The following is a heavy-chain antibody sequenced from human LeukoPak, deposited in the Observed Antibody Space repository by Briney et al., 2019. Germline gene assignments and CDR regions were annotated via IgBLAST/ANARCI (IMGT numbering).Heavy chain of an antibody. Sequence: GGSLRLSCAASGFTFSSYAMSWVRQAPGKGLEWVSAISGSGGSTYHADSVKGRFTISRDNSKNTLYLQMNSLRAEDTAVYYCAKDRSRVDSSGWSEAFFDYWGQGTLVTVSS. CDR1: GFTFSSYA. CDR3: AKDRSRVDSSGWSEAFFDY. D-gene: IGHD6-19*01. V-gene: IGHV3-23*01. CDR2: ISGSGGST. J-gene: IGHJ4*02.